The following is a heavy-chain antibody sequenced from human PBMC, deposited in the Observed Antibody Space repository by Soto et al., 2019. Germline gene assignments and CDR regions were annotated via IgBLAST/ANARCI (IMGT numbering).Heavy chain of an antibody. J-gene: IGHJ4*02. D-gene: IGHD6-25*01. CDR2: INPSGSST. V-gene: IGHV1-46*03. CDR1: GYTFTSYY. Sequence: VASVKVSCKASGYTFTSYYMHWVRQAPGQGLEWMGIINPSGSSTSYAQKIQGRVTMIRDTSTSTVYMELSSLRSEDTAVYYCAREQQRLGPRYDYWGQGTLVTVSS. CDR3: AREQQRLGPRYDY.